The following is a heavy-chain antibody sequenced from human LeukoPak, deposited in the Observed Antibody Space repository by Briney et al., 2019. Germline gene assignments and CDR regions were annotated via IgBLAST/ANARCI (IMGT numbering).Heavy chain of an antibody. J-gene: IGHJ4*02. CDR1: GFTFSSYS. CDR3: AREYYYDSSGTFDY. CDR2: ISSSSSTI. D-gene: IGHD3-22*01. Sequence: GGSLRLSCAASGFTFSSYSMNWVCQAPGKGLEWVSYISSSSSTIYYADSVKGRFTISRDNAKNSLYLQMNSLRAEDTAVYYCAREYYYDSSGTFDYWGQGTLVTVSS. V-gene: IGHV3-48*01.